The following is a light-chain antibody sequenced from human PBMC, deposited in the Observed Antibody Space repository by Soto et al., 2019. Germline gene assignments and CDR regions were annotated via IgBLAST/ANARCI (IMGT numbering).Light chain of an antibody. CDR1: QSPLYSDGNTY. CDR3: MQGTHWPYT. CDR2: KVS. V-gene: IGKV2-30*01. Sequence: DVVMTQSPLSLPVTLGQPASISCRSSQSPLYSDGNTYLSWFHQRPGQSPRRLIYKVSNRDSGVPDRFSGSGSGTDFTLQINRVDAEDVGVYYCMQGTHWPYTFGQGTKLEIK. J-gene: IGKJ2*01.